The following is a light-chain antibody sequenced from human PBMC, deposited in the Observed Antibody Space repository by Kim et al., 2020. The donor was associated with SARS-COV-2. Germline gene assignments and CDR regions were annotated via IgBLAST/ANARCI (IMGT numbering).Light chain of an antibody. CDR1: QYISNY. Sequence: DIQMTQSPSSLSASVGDRVTITCQASQYISNYLNWYQQKPGKAPKLLIYDASNVETGVPSRFSGSGSGTDFTFTISSLQPEDFASYYCQQYDNLPLTFGSGTKVDIK. CDR3: QQYDNLPLT. CDR2: DAS. J-gene: IGKJ4*01. V-gene: IGKV1-33*01.